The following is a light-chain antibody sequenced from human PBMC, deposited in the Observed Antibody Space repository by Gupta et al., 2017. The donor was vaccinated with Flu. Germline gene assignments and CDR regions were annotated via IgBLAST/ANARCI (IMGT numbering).Light chain of an antibody. CDR1: SPNIGAGYD. CDR3: QSYDSSRSLYV. J-gene: IGLJ1*01. Sequence: QSVLTQPPSVSGAPGQRVTISCTGSSPNIGAGYDVHWYQQLPGTAPKLLIYGNSNRPSGVPDRFSGSKSGTSASLAITGLQAEDEADYYCQSYDSSRSLYVFGTGTKVTVL. V-gene: IGLV1-40*01. CDR2: GNS.